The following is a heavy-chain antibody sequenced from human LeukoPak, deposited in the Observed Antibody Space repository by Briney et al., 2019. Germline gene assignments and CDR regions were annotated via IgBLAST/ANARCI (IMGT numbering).Heavy chain of an antibody. D-gene: IGHD2-15*01. CDR2: FYIGGIT. V-gene: IGHV4-4*07. CDR1: GDSISSYY. Sequence: SETLSLTCTVSGDSISSYYWSWTRQPAGKGMEWIGRFYIGGITNYNPSLKSRVTMSVDTSKNQFSLRLTSMTAADTAVYYCARVKPGGSSTSFDPWGQGTLVTVSS. J-gene: IGHJ5*02. CDR3: ARVKPGGSSTSFDP.